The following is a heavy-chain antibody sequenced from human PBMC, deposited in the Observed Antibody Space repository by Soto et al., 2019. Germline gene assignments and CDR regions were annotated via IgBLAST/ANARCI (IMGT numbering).Heavy chain of an antibody. D-gene: IGHD4-17*01. J-gene: IGHJ4*02. Sequence: EVQLAESGGGLVKPGGSLRLSCAGSGFTFSNAWMNWVRQAPGKGLEWVGRIKSRLDGGTADYAAALKGRFTISRDDSRSTLFLQMNSLRTEDTAVYYCAATVITGYYFDYWGQGTLATVSS. CDR2: IKSRLDGGTA. CDR1: GFTFSNAW. CDR3: AATVITGYYFDY. V-gene: IGHV3-15*07.